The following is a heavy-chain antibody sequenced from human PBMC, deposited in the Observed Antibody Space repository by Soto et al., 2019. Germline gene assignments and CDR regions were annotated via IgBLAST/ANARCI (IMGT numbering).Heavy chain of an antibody. J-gene: IGHJ4*02. CDR1: GFTFSSYS. CDR2: ISGSSSYI. V-gene: IGHV3-21*01. D-gene: IGHD6-19*01. CDR3: ARSQEEWLVRSVDY. Sequence: GGSLRLSCAASGFTFSSYSMNWVRQAPGKGLEWVSSISGSSSYIYYADSVKGRFTISRDNAKNSLYLQMNSLRAEDTAVYYCARSQEEWLVRSVDYWGQGTLVTVSS.